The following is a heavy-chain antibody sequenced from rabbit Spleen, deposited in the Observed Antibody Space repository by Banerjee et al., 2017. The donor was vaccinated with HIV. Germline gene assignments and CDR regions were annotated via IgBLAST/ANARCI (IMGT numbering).Heavy chain of an antibody. CDR1: GFSFSDRDV. Sequence: QEQLEESGGGLVKPGGSLTLTCEASGFSFSDRDVMCWVRQAPGKGLEWIACINTATAKGVYASWAKGRFAISKASSTTETLQMTSLTVVDTATYFCARDLTGVIGWSFYLWGQGTLVTVS. CDR3: ARDLTGVIGWSFYL. J-gene: IGHJ4*01. D-gene: IGHD1-1*01. V-gene: IGHV1S45*01. CDR2: INTATAKG.